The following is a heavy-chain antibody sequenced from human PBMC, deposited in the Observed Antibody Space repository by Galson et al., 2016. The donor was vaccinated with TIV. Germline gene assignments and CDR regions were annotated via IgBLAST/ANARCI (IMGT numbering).Heavy chain of an antibody. Sequence: SVKVSCKASGYTFTSYDINWVRQATGQGLEWMGWMNPNSGNTGYAQKFRGRVTMTRNTSVRIAYMELSSLESEDTAVYYCARSVPHTYYMDVWGKGTTVTVSS. CDR3: ARSVPHTYYMDV. V-gene: IGHV1-8*02. J-gene: IGHJ6*03. CDR1: GYTFTSYD. CDR2: MNPNSGNT. D-gene: IGHD5/OR15-5a*01.